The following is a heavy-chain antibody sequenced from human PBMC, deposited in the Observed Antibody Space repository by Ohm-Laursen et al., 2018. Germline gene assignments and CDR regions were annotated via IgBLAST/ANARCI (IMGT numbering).Heavy chain of an antibody. CDR1: GFTFSSYG. CDR2: ISYDGSNK. CDR3: AKDRGLTVTLDY. D-gene: IGHD4-17*01. V-gene: IGHV3-30*18. Sequence: SLRLSCSASGFTFSSYGMHWVRQAPGKGLEWVAVISYDGSNKYYADSVKGRFTISRDNSKNTLYLQMNSLRAKDTAVYYCAKDRGLTVTLDYWGQGTLVTVSS. J-gene: IGHJ4*02.